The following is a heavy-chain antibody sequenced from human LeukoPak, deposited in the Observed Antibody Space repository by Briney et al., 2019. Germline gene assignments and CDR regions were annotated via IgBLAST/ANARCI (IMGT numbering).Heavy chain of an antibody. Sequence: PSETLSLTCIVSGXSXXXXXXNGXRQPPGXXXXWIGYIYHSGSTNYNPSLQSRVTISVDTSRNQFSLNLNSVTAADTAVYYCARGGAARLHFQNWGQGTLVTVSS. CDR3: ARGGAARLHFQN. D-gene: IGHD6-6*01. CDR2: IYHSGST. CDR1: GXSXXXXX. J-gene: IGHJ1*01. V-gene: IGHV4-59*01.